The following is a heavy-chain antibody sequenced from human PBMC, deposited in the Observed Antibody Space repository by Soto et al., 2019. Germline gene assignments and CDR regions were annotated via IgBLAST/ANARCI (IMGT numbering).Heavy chain of an antibody. CDR3: ARPHGGSSGWDNWFDP. D-gene: IGHD6-25*01. CDR2: IYYSGST. CDR1: GGSIRSYY. V-gene: IGHV4-59*01. Sequence: SETLSLTCTVSGGSIRSYYWSLIRQPPGKGLEWIGYIYYSGSTNYNPSLKSRVTISVDTSKNQFSLKLSSVTAADTAVYYCARPHGGSSGWDNWFDPWGQGTLVTVSS. J-gene: IGHJ5*02.